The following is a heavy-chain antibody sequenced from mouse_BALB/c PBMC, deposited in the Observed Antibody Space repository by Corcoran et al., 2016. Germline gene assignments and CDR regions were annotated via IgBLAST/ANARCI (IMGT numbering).Heavy chain of an antibody. CDR2: IDPANGNT. V-gene: IGHV14-3*02. CDR3: ATTVDY. CDR1: GFNIRDTY. Sequence: EVQLQQSGAELVKPGASVKLSCTASGFNIRDTYMHWVKQRPEQDLEWIGRIDPANGNTKYDPKFQGKATITADTSSNTAYLQLSSLTSEDTAVYYCATTVDYWGQGTTLTVSS. D-gene: IGHD1-1*01. J-gene: IGHJ2*01.